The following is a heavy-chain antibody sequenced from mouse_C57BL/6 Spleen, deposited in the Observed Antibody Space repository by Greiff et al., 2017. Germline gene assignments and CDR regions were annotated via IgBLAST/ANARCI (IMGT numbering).Heavy chain of an antibody. CDR2: ISSGTSTI. Sequence: EVKLVESGGGLVKPGGSLKLSCAASGFTFSDYGMHWVRQAPEKGLEWVAYISSGTSTIYYADTVKGRFTISRDNAKNTLFLQMTSLSSEDTAMYYCARSGNYFDYWGQGTTLTVSS. J-gene: IGHJ2*01. D-gene: IGHD3-2*02. V-gene: IGHV5-17*01. CDR3: ARSGNYFDY. CDR1: GFTFSDYG.